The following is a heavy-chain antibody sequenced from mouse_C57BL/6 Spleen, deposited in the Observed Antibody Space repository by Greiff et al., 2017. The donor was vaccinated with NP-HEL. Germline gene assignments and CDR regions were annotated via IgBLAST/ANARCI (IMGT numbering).Heavy chain of an antibody. V-gene: IGHV1-54*01. Sequence: QVQLKQSGAELVRPGTSVKVSCKASGYAFTNYLIEWVKQRPGQGLEWIGVINPGSGGTNYNEKFKGKATLTADKSSSTAYMQLSSLTSEDSAVYFCARSHGTTVVDGYAMDYWGQGTSVTVSS. D-gene: IGHD1-1*01. CDR1: GYAFTNYL. J-gene: IGHJ4*01. CDR2: INPGSGGT. CDR3: ARSHGTTVVDGYAMDY.